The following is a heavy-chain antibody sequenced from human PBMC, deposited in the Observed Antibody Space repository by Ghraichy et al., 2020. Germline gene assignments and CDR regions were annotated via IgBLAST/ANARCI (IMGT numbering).Heavy chain of an antibody. CDR2: INSDGSST. D-gene: IGHD6-25*01. CDR1: GFTFSSYW. V-gene: IGHV3-74*01. CDR3: ARESRRLYFDY. J-gene: IGHJ4*02. Sequence: GSLRLSCAASGFTFSSYWMHWVRQAPGKGLVWVSRINSDGSSTSYADSVKGRFTISRDNAKNTLYLQMNSLRAEDTAVYYCARESRRLYFDYWGQGTLVTVSS.